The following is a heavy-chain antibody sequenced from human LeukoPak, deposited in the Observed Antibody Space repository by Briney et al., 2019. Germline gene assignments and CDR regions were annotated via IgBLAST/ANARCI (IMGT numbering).Heavy chain of an antibody. CDR1: GYTFTSYA. CDR2: INTNTGNP. Sequence: ASVKVSCKASGYTFTSYAMNWVRQAPGQGLEWMGWINTNTGNPTYAQGFTGRFVFSLDTSVSTAYLQISSLKAEDTAVSYCARAFIDYYDSSGYRFFDYWGQGTLVTVSS. J-gene: IGHJ4*02. D-gene: IGHD3-22*01. CDR3: ARAFIDYYDSSGYRFFDY. V-gene: IGHV7-4-1*02.